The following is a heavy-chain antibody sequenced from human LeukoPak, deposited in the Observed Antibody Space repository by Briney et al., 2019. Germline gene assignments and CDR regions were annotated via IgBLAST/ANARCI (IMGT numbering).Heavy chain of an antibody. D-gene: IGHD3-10*01. J-gene: IGHJ6*03. CDR1: GFTFDDYG. CDR2: INLNGGST. CDR3: ARDFHYGSGSYDYSYMDV. V-gene: IGHV3-20*04. Sequence: GGSLRLSCAASGFTFDDYGMSWVRQAPGKGLGWVSGINLNGGSTGYADSVKGRFTISRYNAKNSLYLQMNSLRAEDTALYYCARDFHYGSGSYDYSYMDVWGKGTTVTVSS.